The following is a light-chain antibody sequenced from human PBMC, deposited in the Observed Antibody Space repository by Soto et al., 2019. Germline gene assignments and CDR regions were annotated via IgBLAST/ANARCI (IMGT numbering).Light chain of an antibody. Sequence: QSVLTQPASVSGSPGQSITISCPGTPIDVWSYSLVSWYQHHPGKAPQLMIYEASKRPSGVSNRFSGSKSGNTASLTISWLLAEDEADYYCYSYGGSYYVFGTGTKVTGL. J-gene: IGLJ1*01. CDR3: YSYGGSYYV. CDR2: EAS. CDR1: PIDVWSYSL. V-gene: IGLV2-23*01.